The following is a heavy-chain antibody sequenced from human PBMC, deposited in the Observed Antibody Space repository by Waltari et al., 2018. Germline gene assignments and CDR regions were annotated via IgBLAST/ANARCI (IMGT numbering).Heavy chain of an antibody. V-gene: IGHV3-21*01. CDR1: GLTFSSYS. CDR3: ARGHEGAFDI. Sequence: EVQLVESGGGLVKPGGSLRLSCAASGLTFSSYSLNWVRQAPGKGLEWVSAISSSSSYIYYADSVKGRFTISRDNAKNSLYLQMNSLRAEDTAVYYCARGHEGAFDIWGQGTMVTVSS. CDR2: ISSSSSYI. J-gene: IGHJ3*02.